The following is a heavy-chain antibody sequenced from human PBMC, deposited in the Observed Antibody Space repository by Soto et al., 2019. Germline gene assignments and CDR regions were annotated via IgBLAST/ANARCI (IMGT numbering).Heavy chain of an antibody. CDR3: APRKYGSFNIGAFDI. J-gene: IGHJ3*02. CDR1: GFSFSTYG. CDR2: ISKNGIDI. Sequence: PGGSLRLSCAASGFSFSTYGMNWVRQAPGKGLEWVSYISKNGIDIYYADSVKGRFTISRDNANNSLFLQMDSLRPEDTAVYYCAPRKYGSFNIGAFDIWGQGTMVTVSS. D-gene: IGHD1-26*01. V-gene: IGHV3-48*03.